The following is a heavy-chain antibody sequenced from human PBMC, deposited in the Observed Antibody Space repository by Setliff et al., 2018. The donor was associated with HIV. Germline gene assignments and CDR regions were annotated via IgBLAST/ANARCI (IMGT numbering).Heavy chain of an antibody. CDR3: ARGIGLRPFDA. Sequence: SETLSLTCTVSGDSITSNDDYWGWIRQPPGKGLQWIGYIYYSGSTNYNPSLKSRVTISVDTSKRQFSLNLSSVTAADTAVYFCARGIGLRPFDAWGQGTLVTVSS. D-gene: IGHD4-17*01. CDR2: IYYSGST. J-gene: IGHJ4*02. V-gene: IGHV4-61*05. CDR1: GDSITSNDDY.